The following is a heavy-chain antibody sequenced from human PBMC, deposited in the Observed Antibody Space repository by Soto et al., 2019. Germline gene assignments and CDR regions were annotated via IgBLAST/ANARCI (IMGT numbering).Heavy chain of an antibody. J-gene: IGHJ6*02. CDR1: GFTFSSYA. V-gene: IGHV3-64D*06. CDR2: ISSNGGST. CDR3: VKVQIVVVPAAIGYGMDV. Sequence: GGSLRLSCSVSGFTFSSYAMHWVRQAPGKGLEYVSAISSNGGSTYYADSVKGRFTISRDNSKNTLYLQMSSLRAEDTAVYYCVKVQIVVVPAAIGYGMDVWGQGTTVTVSS. D-gene: IGHD2-2*01.